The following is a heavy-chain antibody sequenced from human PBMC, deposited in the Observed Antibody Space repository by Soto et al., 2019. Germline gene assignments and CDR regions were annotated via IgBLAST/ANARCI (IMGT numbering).Heavy chain of an antibody. J-gene: IGHJ6*02. V-gene: IGHV1-24*01. CDR1: GYPLSELS. CDR3: ATVDPGYCSSTSCYNPYSYYYGMDV. CDR2: FGPGDGES. D-gene: IGHD2-2*02. Sequence: APVTVSRKVCGYPLSELSMRWVRQARAKRGEWMGGFGPGDGESIYAQTFKGRVTMTEDTSTDTAYMELSRLRSEDTAVYYCATVDPGYCSSTSCYNPYSYYYGMDVWGQATTVTVCS.